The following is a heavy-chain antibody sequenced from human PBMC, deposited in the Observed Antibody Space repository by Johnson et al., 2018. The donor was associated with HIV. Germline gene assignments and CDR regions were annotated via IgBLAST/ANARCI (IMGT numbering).Heavy chain of an antibody. Sequence: QVQLVESGGGLVKPGGSQRLSCAASGFSFSDYYMSWIRQAPGKGLEWLSHISSSGSIIYYADSVKGRFTVSRDNAKKSLNLQMDSLRVDDTAIYYCARRGGTGYSEPIDFWGQGTMVTVSS. D-gene: IGHD2-15*01. V-gene: IGHV3-11*04. J-gene: IGHJ3*01. CDR1: GFSFSDYY. CDR3: ARRGGTGYSEPIDF. CDR2: ISSSGSII.